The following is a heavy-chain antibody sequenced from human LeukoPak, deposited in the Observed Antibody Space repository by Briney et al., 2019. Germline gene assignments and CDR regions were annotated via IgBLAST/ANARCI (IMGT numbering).Heavy chain of an antibody. J-gene: IGHJ5*02. CDR3: VMVRGTPLAWFDP. CDR2: IYHSGST. Sequence: SGTLSLTCAVSSGSISSSNWWSWVRQPPGKGLEWIGEIYHSGSTNYNPSLKSRVTISVDKSKNQFSLKLSSVTAADTAVYYCVMVRGTPLAWFDPWGQGTLVTVSS. CDR1: SGSISSSNW. D-gene: IGHD3-10*01. V-gene: IGHV4-4*02.